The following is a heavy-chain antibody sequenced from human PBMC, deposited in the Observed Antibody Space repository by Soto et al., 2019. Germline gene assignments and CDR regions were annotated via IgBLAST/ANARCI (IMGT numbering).Heavy chain of an antibody. CDR1: GGTFSSYA. V-gene: IGHV1-69*06. CDR2: IIPIFGTA. Sequence: GASVKVSCKASGGTFSSYAISWVRQAPGQGLEWMGGIIPIFGTANYAQKFQGRVTITADKSTSTAYMGLSSLRSEDTAVYYCARGDIVVVPAATYYYYGMDVWGQGTTVTVSS. CDR3: ARGDIVVVPAATYYYYGMDV. D-gene: IGHD2-2*01. J-gene: IGHJ6*02.